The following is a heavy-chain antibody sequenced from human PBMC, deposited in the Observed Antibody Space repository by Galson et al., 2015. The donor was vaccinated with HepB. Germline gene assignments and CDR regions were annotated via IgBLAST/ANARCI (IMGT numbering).Heavy chain of an antibody. D-gene: IGHD1-26*01. CDR2: IYSGGST. CDR1: GFTVSSNY. V-gene: IGHV3-53*01. J-gene: IGHJ4*02. CDR3: ARGGWEYSGSYGDY. Sequence: SLRLSCAASGFTVSSNYMSWVRQAPGKGLEWVSVIYSGGSTYYADSVKGRFTISRDNSKNTLYLQMNSLRAEDTAVYYCARGGWEYSGSYGDYWGQGTLVTVSS.